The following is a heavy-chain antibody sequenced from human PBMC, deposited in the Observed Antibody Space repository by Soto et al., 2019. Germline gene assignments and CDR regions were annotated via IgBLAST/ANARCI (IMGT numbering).Heavy chain of an antibody. CDR3: ARRHSGGFFRLFDS. V-gene: IGHV1-69*06. D-gene: IGHD2-15*01. CDR1: GGSLSTNP. Sequence: SVKVSCKASGGSLSTNPISWVRQAPGQGLEWMGGTGSGTGPGNHAQKFQGRLTVTADKSTSTVYMELTNLSSEDTAVYYCARRHSGGFFRLFDSWGQGTLVTVSS. J-gene: IGHJ4*02. CDR2: TGSGTGPG.